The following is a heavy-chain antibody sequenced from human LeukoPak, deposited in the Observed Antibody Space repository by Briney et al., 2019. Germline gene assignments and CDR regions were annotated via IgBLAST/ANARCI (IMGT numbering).Heavy chain of an antibody. CDR3: AKGDYGYYYYMDV. Sequence: GSLRLSCAASGLTFSNNAMKWVRQAPVKGMEWVSTISGPGGSTYYGDSVKGRFTTSRDNSKNTVYLQMNSLRADDTAIYYCAKGDYGYYYYMDVWGKGTTVTVSS. V-gene: IGHV3-23*01. CDR1: GLTFSNNA. CDR2: ISGPGGST. J-gene: IGHJ6*03. D-gene: IGHD4-17*01.